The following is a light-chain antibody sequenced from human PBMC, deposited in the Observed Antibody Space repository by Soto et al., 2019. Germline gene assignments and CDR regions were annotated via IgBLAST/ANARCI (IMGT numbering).Light chain of an antibody. CDR1: QSIRSE. Sequence: DIQMTQSPSTLPASVGDRVTISCRASQSIRSELAWYQQKPGKAPKLLIYKASNLESGVPSRFSGSGSGTEFTLTISSLQPDDFATYYCQHYNSYSEAFGQGTKVDI. CDR3: QHYNSYSEA. CDR2: KAS. J-gene: IGKJ1*01. V-gene: IGKV1-5*03.